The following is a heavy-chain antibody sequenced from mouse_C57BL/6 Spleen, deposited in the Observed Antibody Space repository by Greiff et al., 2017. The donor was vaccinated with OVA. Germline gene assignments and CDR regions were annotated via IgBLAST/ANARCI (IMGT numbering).Heavy chain of an antibody. V-gene: IGHV1-61*01. CDR2: IYPSDSET. J-gene: IGHJ1*03. CDR1: GYTFTSYW. D-gene: IGHD1-1*01. CDR3: ARRITTVVEGYFDV. Sequence: VQLQQPGAELVRPGSSVKLSCKASGYTFTSYWMDWVKQRPGQSLEWIGNIYPSDSETHYNQKFKDKATLTVDKSSSTAYMQLSGLTSEDSAVYYCARRITTVVEGYFDVWGTGTTVTVSS.